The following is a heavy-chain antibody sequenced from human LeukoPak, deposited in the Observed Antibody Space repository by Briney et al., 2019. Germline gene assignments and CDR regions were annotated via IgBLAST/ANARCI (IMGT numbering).Heavy chain of an antibody. Sequence: GRSLRLSCAASGFTFSSYGMHWVRQAPGKGLEWVAVISYDGSNKYYADSVKGRFTLSRDNSKNTLYLQMNSLRAEDTAIYYCAKASGSSGHSFGYGMDVWGQGTTVTVSS. D-gene: IGHD6-19*01. CDR1: GFTFSSYG. J-gene: IGHJ6*02. V-gene: IGHV3-30*18. CDR3: AKASGSSGHSFGYGMDV. CDR2: ISYDGSNK.